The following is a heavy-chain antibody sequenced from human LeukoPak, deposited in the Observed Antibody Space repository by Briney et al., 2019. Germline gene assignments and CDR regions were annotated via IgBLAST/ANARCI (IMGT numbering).Heavy chain of an antibody. CDR2: IIPIFGTA. CDR1: GGTFSSYA. J-gene: IGHJ6*02. D-gene: IGHD6-19*01. Sequence: SVKVSCKASGGTFSSYAINWVRQAPGQWLEWMGGIIPIFGTANYAQKFQGRVTITADESSSTAYMELSSLRSEDTAVYYCATDQGQWLEGADYGMDVWGQGTTVTVSS. V-gene: IGHV1-69*13. CDR3: ATDQGQWLEGADYGMDV.